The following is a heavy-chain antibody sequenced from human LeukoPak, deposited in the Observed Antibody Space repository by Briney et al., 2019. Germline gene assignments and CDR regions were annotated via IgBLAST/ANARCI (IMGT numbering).Heavy chain of an antibody. Sequence: SETLSLTCTVSGGSISSSSYYWGWIRQPPGKGLEWIGSIYYSGSTYYNPSLKSRVTISVDTSKNQFSLKLSSVTAADTAVYYCARDGITTGTYYMDVWGKGTTVTVSS. D-gene: IGHD3-22*01. CDR1: GGSISSSSYY. CDR2: IYYSGST. V-gene: IGHV4-39*07. J-gene: IGHJ6*03. CDR3: ARDGITTGTYYMDV.